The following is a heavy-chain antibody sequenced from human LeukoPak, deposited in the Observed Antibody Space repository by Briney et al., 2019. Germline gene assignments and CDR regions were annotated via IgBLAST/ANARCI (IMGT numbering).Heavy chain of an antibody. D-gene: IGHD3-16*01. J-gene: IGHJ4*02. Sequence: GASVKVSCKASGGTFSSYAISWVRQAPGQGLEWMGGIIPIFGTANYAQKFQGRVTITADESTSTAYMELSSLRSEDTAVYYCARPEVDYVWGNFDYRGQGTLVTVSS. V-gene: IGHV1-69*01. CDR3: ARPEVDYVWGNFDY. CDR1: GGTFSSYA. CDR2: IIPIFGTA.